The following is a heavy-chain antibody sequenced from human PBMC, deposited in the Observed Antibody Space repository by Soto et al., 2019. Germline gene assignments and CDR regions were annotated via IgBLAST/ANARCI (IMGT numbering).Heavy chain of an antibody. CDR3: ARGPLSVYAIVPY. CDR1: GGSISSYY. J-gene: IGHJ4*02. D-gene: IGHD2-8*01. Sequence: PSETLSLTCTVSGGSISSYYWSWIRQPPGKGLEWIGYIYYSGSTNYNPSLKSRVTISVDTSKNQFSLKLSSVTAADTAVYYCARGPLSVYAIVPYWGQGTLVTVSS. CDR2: IYYSGST. V-gene: IGHV4-59*12.